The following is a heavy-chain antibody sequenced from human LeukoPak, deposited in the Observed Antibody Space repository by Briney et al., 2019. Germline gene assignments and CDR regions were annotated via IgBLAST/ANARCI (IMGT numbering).Heavy chain of an antibody. D-gene: IGHD2-15*01. V-gene: IGHV3-64*01. Sequence: GGSLRLSCAASGFTFSSYAMHWVRQTPGKGLEYVSAISTNGGGTYYANSVKGRFTISRDNSKNTLYLQMGSLRAEDMAVYFCARYCNGVTCSSGYDYWGQGTLVTVSS. CDR3: ARYCNGVTCSSGYDY. CDR2: ISTNGGGT. CDR1: GFTFSSYA. J-gene: IGHJ4*02.